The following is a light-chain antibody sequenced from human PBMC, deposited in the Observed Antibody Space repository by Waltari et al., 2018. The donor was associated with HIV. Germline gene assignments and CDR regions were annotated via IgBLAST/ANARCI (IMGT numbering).Light chain of an antibody. Sequence: QSVLTQLPSLSRAPVQRLTISSTEYSANLRVRNYEPWYQQLPGTAPRVLIYGNSNRPSGVPDRFSGSKSGTSASLAITGLQAEDEADYYCQSYDTSLSGSGVFGGGTKLTVL. V-gene: IGLV1-40*01. J-gene: IGLJ2*01. CDR1: SANLRVRNY. CDR2: GNS. CDR3: QSYDTSLSGSGV.